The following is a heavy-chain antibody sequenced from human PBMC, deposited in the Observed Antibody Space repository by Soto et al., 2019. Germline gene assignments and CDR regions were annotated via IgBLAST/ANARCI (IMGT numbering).Heavy chain of an antibody. V-gene: IGHV1-18*01. D-gene: IGHD5-12*01. CDR1: GYTFTSYC. CDR3: ATSWSGYDLYYYYYGMDV. Sequence: ASVKVSCKASGYTFTSYCISWVRQAPGQGLEWMGWISAYNGNTNYAQKLQGRVTMTTDTSTSTAYMELRSLRSDDTAVYYCATSWSGYDLYYYYYGMDVWGQGTTVTVSS. J-gene: IGHJ6*02. CDR2: ISAYNGNT.